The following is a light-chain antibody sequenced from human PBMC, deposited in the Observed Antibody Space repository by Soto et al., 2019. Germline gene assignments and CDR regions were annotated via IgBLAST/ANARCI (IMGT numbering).Light chain of an antibody. J-gene: IGKJ5*01. CDR2: DAS. V-gene: IGKV1-33*01. CDR3: QQYDNLSSIS. CDR1: QDISNY. Sequence: DIQLTQSPSSLSASVGDRVTITCQASQDISNYLNWYQQKPGKAPKLLIYDASNLETGVPSRFSGSVSVTDSTFTISSLQPEDIATYYCQQYDNLSSISFGQATRREIK.